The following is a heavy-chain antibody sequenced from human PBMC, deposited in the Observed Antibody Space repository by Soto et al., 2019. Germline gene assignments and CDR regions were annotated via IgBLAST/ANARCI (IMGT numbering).Heavy chain of an antibody. D-gene: IGHD3-10*01. V-gene: IGHV3-72*01. CDR3: TREKRYYNNLTSFYFGN. J-gene: IGHJ4*02. Sequence: EVQLVQSGGGLVQPGGSLRLSCAASGFTFSDYYMDWVRRAPGKGLEWVGRIRNKANNYATEYAASLKGRVTFSRDDSENSLYLQMNSLETEDTAVYWCTREKRYYNNLTSFYFGNWGQGTLVTVSS. CDR1: GFTFSDYY. CDR2: IRNKANNYAT.